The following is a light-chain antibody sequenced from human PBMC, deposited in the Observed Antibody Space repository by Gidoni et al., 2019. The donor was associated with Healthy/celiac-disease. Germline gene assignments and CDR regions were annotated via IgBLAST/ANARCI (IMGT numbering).Light chain of an antibody. V-gene: IGKV1-5*03. Sequence: DIQLTQSLTTLSASVGDRVTITCRASQSISSWLAWYQQKPGKAPKLLIYKASSLESGDPSRFSGSGSGTEFTLTISSLQPDDFATYYCQQYNSYSFGQGTKLEIK. CDR1: QSISSW. J-gene: IGKJ2*01. CDR2: KAS. CDR3: QQYNSYS.